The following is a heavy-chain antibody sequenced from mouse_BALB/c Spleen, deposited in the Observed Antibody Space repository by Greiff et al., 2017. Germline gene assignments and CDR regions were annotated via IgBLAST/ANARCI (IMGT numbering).Heavy chain of an antibody. CDR2: INPNNGGT. CDR3: ARSGYYYFDY. D-gene: IGHD1-3*01. CDR1: GYTFTSYA. V-gene: IGHV1-18*01. Sequence: EVQLQQSGRELVKPGASLKLSCTASGYTFTSYAMHWVRQSHGKSLEWVGGINPNNGGTYYNQKFKGKATLTVDKSSSTAYMQIRSLTSEDSAVYYCARSGYYYFDYWGQGTTLTVSS. J-gene: IGHJ2*01.